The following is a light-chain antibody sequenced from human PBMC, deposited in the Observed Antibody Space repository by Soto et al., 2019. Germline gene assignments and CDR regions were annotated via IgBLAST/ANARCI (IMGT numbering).Light chain of an antibody. CDR1: QSLHTKY. CDR2: GGS. CDR3: QLYGISPH. Sequence: EIVLTQSPGALALAPGGSATLSCRAGQSLHTKYFTWYQQIPGQAPRLLIFGGSNRATGLPDRFSGSASGTDFTLTINRLEPEDFAVYYCQLYGISPHFGQGTRLEIK. J-gene: IGKJ5*01. V-gene: IGKV3-20*01.